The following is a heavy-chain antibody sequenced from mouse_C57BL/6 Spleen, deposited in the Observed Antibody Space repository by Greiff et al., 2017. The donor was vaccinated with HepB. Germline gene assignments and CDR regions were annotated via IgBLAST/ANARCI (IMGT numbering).Heavy chain of an antibody. Sequence: VQLQQSGPELVKPGASVKISCKASGYAFSSSWMNWVKQRPGKGLEWIGRIYPGDGDTNYNGKFKGKATLTADKSSSTAYMQLSSLTSEDSAVYFCARWSTEGYFDVWGTGTTVTVSS. CDR3: ARWSTEGYFDV. CDR2: IYPGDGDT. D-gene: IGHD5-1*01. V-gene: IGHV1-82*01. J-gene: IGHJ1*03. CDR1: GYAFSSSW.